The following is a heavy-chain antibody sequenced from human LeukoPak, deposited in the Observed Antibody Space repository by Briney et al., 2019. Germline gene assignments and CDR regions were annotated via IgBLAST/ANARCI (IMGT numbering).Heavy chain of an antibody. J-gene: IGHJ4*02. CDR1: GFTFGDYA. D-gene: IGHD5-24*01. CDR3: SRGFMGMATIIDY. CDR2: IRGKACGGTT. V-gene: IGHV3-49*04. Sequence: GGSLRLSCTTSGFTFGDYAMSWVRQAPGKGLEWVGFIRGKACGGTTEYAASVKGRFTISRDESKSIAYLQMNSLQAEDTGVYYCSRGFMGMATIIDYWGQGTLVTVSS.